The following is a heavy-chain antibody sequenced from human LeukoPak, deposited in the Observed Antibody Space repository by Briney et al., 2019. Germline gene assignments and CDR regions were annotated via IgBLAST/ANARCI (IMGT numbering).Heavy chain of an antibody. V-gene: IGHV3-11*01. CDR2: ISTPHNLI. J-gene: IGHJ4*02. CDR1: GFTLTEYY. CDR3: AREQWFRWEY. Sequence: GGALRLSCAASGFTLTEYYMNWIRRAPGEGPEWVSYISTPHNLIKYADSVKGRFTISMDSGKNSVHLQLNSLRAEDTAVYYCAREQWFRWEYWGQGVLVTVSS. D-gene: IGHD3-22*01.